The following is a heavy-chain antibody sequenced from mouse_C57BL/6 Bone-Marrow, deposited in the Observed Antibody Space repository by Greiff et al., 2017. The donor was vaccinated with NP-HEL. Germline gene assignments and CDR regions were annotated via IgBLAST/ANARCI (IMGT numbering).Heavy chain of an antibody. Sequence: QQSCKASGYTFTSYWMQWVKQRPGQGLEWIGEIDPSDSYTNYNQKFKGKATLTVDTSSSTAYMQLSSLTSEDSAVYYCARTYYYVFAYWGQGTLVTVSA. CDR3: ARTYYYVFAY. D-gene: IGHD1-1*01. CDR1: GYTFTSYW. CDR2: IDPSDSYT. J-gene: IGHJ3*01. V-gene: IGHV1-50*01.